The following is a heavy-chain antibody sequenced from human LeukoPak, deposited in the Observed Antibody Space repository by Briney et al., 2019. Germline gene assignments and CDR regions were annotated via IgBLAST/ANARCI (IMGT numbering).Heavy chain of an antibody. CDR3: ARGTVRGVISRNNWFDP. V-gene: IGHV1-69*04. Sequence: SVKVSCKASGGTFSSYAISWVRQAPGQGLEWMGRIIPILGIANYAQKSQGRVTITADKSTSTAYMELSSLRSEDTAVYYCARGTVRGVISRNNWFDPWGQGTLVTVSS. CDR2: IIPILGIA. CDR1: GGTFSSYA. D-gene: IGHD3-10*01. J-gene: IGHJ5*02.